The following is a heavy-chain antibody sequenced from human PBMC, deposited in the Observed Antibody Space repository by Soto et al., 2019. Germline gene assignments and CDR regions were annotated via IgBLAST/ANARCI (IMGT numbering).Heavy chain of an antibody. Sequence: EVQLLESGGGLVQPGGSLGLSCAASGFTFSNYAMSWVRQAPGKGLEWASGIGASGDGTYYADSVKGRFIISRDNSKNTLHLQMNSLRAEDTAVYYWAVRKTGSYCDSWGQGTLVTVSS. D-gene: IGHD1-26*01. CDR2: IGASGDGT. J-gene: IGHJ4*02. V-gene: IGHV3-23*01. CDR1: GFTFSNYA. CDR3: AVRKTGSYCDS.